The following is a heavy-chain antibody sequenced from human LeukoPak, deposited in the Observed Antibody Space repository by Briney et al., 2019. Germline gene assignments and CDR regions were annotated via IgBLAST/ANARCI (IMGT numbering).Heavy chain of an antibody. J-gene: IGHJ3*02. CDR2: ISSSGSTI. Sequence: PGGSLRLSCAASGFTFSDYYMSWIRQAPGKGLEWVSYISSSGSTIYYADSMKGRFTISRDNAKNSLYLQVNSLRAEDTAVYYCARGYYDSSGSPTGAFDIWGQGTVVTVSS. CDR1: GFTFSDYY. CDR3: ARGYYDSSGSPTGAFDI. D-gene: IGHD3-22*01. V-gene: IGHV3-11*01.